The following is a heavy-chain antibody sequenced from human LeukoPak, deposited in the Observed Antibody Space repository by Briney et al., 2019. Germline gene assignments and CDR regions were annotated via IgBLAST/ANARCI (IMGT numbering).Heavy chain of an antibody. CDR1: GGSFSGYY. CDR3: ARGGYCSSTSCYPGRYDY. D-gene: IGHD2-2*01. V-gene: IGHV4-34*01. Sequence: SETLSLTCAVYGGSFSGYYWSRIRQPPGKGLEWIGEINHSGSTNYNPSLKSRVTISVDTSKNQFSLKLSSVTAADTAVYYCARGGYCSSTSCYPGRYDYWGQGTLVTVSS. J-gene: IGHJ4*02. CDR2: INHSGST.